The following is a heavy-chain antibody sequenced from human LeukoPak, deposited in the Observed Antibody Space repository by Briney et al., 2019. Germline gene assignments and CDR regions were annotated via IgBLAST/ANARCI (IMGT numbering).Heavy chain of an antibody. V-gene: IGHV4-4*07. CDR2: IYTSGST. Sequence: SETLSLTCTVSGGSISSYYWSWIRQPAGKGLEWIGRIYTSGSTNYNPSLKSRVTMSVDTSKNQFSLKLSSVTAADTAVYYCAKEEQWPGPGSSYFDYWGQGTLVTVSS. CDR1: GGSISSYY. CDR3: AKEEQWPGPGSSYFDY. D-gene: IGHD6-19*01. J-gene: IGHJ4*02.